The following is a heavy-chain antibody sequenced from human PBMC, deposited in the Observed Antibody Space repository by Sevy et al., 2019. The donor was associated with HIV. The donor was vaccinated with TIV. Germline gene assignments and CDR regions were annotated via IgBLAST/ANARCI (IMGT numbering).Heavy chain of an antibody. V-gene: IGHV3-48*01. J-gene: IGHJ4*02. CDR3: ATDQDWAFDN. Sequence: GGSLRLSCELSGSTFSGHHLNWVRQAPGKGLEWVAYIGSGFNIYYTLSVRGRFTISRDNARNSLFLQMDSLRAEDTAVYYCATDQDWAFDNWGQGTLVTVSS. CDR2: IGSGFNI. CDR1: GSTFSGHH. D-gene: IGHD3-9*01.